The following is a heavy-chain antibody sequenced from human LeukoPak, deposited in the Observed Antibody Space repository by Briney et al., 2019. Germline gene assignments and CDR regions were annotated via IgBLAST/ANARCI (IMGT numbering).Heavy chain of an antibody. CDR2: ISTSSSYI. CDR3: ARDLGGYSYGPHFHY. CDR1: GFTFSSHG. D-gene: IGHD5-18*01. Sequence: PGGSLRLSCAPSGFTFSSHGMNWVRQAPGKGLEWVSSISTSSSYIYYADSVKGRFTISRENARNALYLHMNSLRAEDTAVYYCARDLGGYSYGPHFHYWGQGTLVTISS. J-gene: IGHJ4*02. V-gene: IGHV3-21*01.